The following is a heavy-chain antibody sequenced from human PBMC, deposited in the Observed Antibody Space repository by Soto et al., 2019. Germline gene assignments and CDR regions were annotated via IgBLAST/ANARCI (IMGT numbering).Heavy chain of an antibody. CDR1: GGSISSGGYY. J-gene: IGHJ4*02. CDR2: IYYSGST. Sequence: LCGGSISSGGYYWSWIRQHPGKGLEWIGYIYYSGSTYYNPSLKSRVTISVDTSKNQFSLKLSSVTAADTAVYYCARGDSGYGELIDYWGQGTLVTVSS. CDR3: ARGDSGYGELIDY. V-gene: IGHV4-31*02. D-gene: IGHD5-12*01.